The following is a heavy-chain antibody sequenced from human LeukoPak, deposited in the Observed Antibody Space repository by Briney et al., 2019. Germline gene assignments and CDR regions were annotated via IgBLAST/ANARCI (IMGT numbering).Heavy chain of an antibody. Sequence: RASLRLSCAVSGFNVSSNYLNWVRQAPGEGPEWVSVIYSGGSTYYADSVKGRFTISRDNSKKTLYLQMNSLRAEDTAVYHCARVDSRRAQFDYWGQGTLVTVSS. D-gene: IGHD6-13*01. J-gene: IGHJ4*02. CDR2: IYSGGST. V-gene: IGHV3-66*01. CDR1: GFNVSSNY. CDR3: ARVDSRRAQFDY.